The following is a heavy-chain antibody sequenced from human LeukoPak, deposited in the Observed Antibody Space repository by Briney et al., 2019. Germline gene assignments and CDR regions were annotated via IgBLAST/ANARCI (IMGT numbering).Heavy chain of an antibody. CDR3: ARDPDFYGSGTRGAFDI. CDR2: INHSGST. V-gene: IGHV4-34*01. CDR1: GGSFSGYD. D-gene: IGHD3-10*01. J-gene: IGHJ3*02. Sequence: PSETLSLTCAVYGGSFSGYDWSWIRQPPGKGLEWIGEINHSGSTNYNPSLESRVTMSVDTSKNQFSLKLSSVTTADTAVYYCARDPDFYGSGTRGAFDILGQGTKVTVSS.